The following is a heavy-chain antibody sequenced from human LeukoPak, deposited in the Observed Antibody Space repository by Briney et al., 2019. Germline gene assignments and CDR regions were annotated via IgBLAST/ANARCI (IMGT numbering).Heavy chain of an antibody. CDR1: GGSISSGGYY. Sequence: PSETLSLTCTVSGGSISSGGYYWSWIRQHPGKGLEWIGYIYYSGSTYYNPSLKSRVTISVDTSKNQFSLKLSSVTAADTAVYYCARLSAINCDSSDYWGQGTLVTVSS. J-gene: IGHJ4*02. CDR2: IYYSGST. CDR3: ARLSAINCDSSDY. V-gene: IGHV4-31*03. D-gene: IGHD3-22*01.